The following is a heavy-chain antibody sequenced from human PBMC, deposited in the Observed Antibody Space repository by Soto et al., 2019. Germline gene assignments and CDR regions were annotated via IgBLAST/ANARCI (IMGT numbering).Heavy chain of an antibody. J-gene: IGHJ4*02. CDR1: GGSVSSNIYY. Sequence: SETLSLTCSVSGGSVSSNIYYWTWIRQHPGKGPEWIGHIYYSGSTYYNPSLKSRATISLDMSKNQFSLKLTSVSAADTAVYYCARGYDYDSGGYLFDYWGQGTLVTVSS. D-gene: IGHD3-22*01. CDR3: ARGYDYDSGGYLFDY. V-gene: IGHV4-31*03. CDR2: IYYSGST.